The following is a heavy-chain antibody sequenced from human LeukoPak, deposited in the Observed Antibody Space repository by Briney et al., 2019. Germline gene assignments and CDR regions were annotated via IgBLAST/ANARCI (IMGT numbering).Heavy chain of an antibody. Sequence: GGSLRLSCAASGFTFSSYGMHWVRQAPGKGLEWVAFIRYDGSNKYYADSVEGRFTISRDNSKNTLYLQMNSLRAEDTAVYYCAKDRSPFYDILTGYYDAFDIWGQGTMVTVSS. CDR3: AKDRSPFYDILTGYYDAFDI. V-gene: IGHV3-30*02. J-gene: IGHJ3*02. CDR2: IRYDGSNK. D-gene: IGHD3-9*01. CDR1: GFTFSSYG.